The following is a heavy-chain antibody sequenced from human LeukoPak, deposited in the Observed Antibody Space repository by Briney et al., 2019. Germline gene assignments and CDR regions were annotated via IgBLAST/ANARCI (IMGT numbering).Heavy chain of an antibody. CDR1: GYTFTGYY. CDR3: AREDEVGAPFDY. J-gene: IGHJ4*02. CDR2: INPNSGGT. D-gene: IGHD1-26*01. V-gene: IGHV1-2*02. Sequence: ASVKVSCKASGYTFTGYYMHWVRQAPGQGLEWMGWINPNSGGTNYAQKFQGRVTMTRDTSISTAYMELSRLRSDDTAVYYCAREDEVGAPFDYWGQGTLVTVSS.